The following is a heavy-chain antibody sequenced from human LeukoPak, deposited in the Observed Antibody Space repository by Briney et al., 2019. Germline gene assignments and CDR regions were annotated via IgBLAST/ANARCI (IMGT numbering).Heavy chain of an antibody. Sequence: SETLSLTCTVSGGSVSSGSYYWSWIRQPPGKGLEWIGYIYYSGSTNYNSSLKSRLTLSVDLSENHISLRLTSVTAADTAVYYCAREGGFYRPLDYSGQGTLVTVSS. CDR2: IYYSGST. J-gene: IGHJ4*02. V-gene: IGHV4-61*03. D-gene: IGHD3-3*01. CDR3: AREGGFYRPLDY. CDR1: GGSVSSGSYY.